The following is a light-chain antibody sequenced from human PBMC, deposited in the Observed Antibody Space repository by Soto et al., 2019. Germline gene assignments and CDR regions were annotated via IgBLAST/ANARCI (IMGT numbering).Light chain of an antibody. CDR3: QQYNDWPPYT. V-gene: IGKV3-15*01. CDR2: DVS. CDR1: QSVSSN. Sequence: EIVMTQSPATLSASAGERATLSCRASQSVSSNLAWYQQKPGQAPRLLIYDVSTRATGVPARFSGSGSGTEFTLTISSLQSEDFAVYYCQQYNDWPPYTFGQGTKVEIK. J-gene: IGKJ2*01.